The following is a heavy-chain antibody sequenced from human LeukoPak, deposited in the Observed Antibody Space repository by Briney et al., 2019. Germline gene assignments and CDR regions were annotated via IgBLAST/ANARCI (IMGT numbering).Heavy chain of an antibody. J-gene: IGHJ2*01. CDR2: IYYSAST. Sequence: SETLSLTCSVSGGSISSYYWSWIRQPPGKGLEWIGNIYYSASTTYNPSLKSRVTISVDTSKNQFSLKLSSVTAADTAVYYCTRDPNTWYFDLWGRGTLVTVSS. CDR3: TRDPNTWYFDL. V-gene: IGHV4-59*01. CDR1: GGSISSYY.